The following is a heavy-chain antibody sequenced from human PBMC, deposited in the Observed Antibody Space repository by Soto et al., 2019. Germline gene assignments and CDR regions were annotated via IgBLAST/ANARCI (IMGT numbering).Heavy chain of an antibody. J-gene: IGHJ3*01. D-gene: IGHD5-12*01. V-gene: IGHV3-48*03. CDR2: MTSTGSTI. CDR3: VKEKSVMYGGYDAFDV. CDR1: GFAFSSYE. Sequence: PGGSLRLSCAASGFAFSSYEMDWVRQAPGEGLEWIAYMTSTGSTIYYADSVKGRFTISRDNAKNSLYLDMNSLRAEDTAVYYCVKEKSVMYGGYDAFDVWGQGTKVTVSS.